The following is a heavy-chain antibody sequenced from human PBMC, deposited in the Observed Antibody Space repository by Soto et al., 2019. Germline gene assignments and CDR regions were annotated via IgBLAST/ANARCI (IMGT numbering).Heavy chain of an antibody. J-gene: IGHJ4*02. D-gene: IGHD2-15*01. Sequence: QVQLVQSGAEMKKPGSSMKVSCKASGGTFSSDGINWVRQAPGQGLEWMGGIIPIFGTPNYAQKFGGRITITADGSLSTAYRELSCMRSDDMAVYFCSRQHCRGGSCYSGRYYFDYWGQGTLVTVSS. CDR1: GGTFSSDG. V-gene: IGHV1-69*01. CDR2: IIPIFGTP. CDR3: SRQHCRGGSCYSGRYYFDY.